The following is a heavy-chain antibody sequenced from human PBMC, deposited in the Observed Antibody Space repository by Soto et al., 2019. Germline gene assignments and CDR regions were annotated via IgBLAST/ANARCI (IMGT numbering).Heavy chain of an antibody. Sequence: GGSLRLSCAASGFTFSNYGMSWVRQAPGKGPEFVSAISASGDATFYADSVKGRFTISRDNSKSTLYMQMNSLGAEDTAKYYCAKEMGPRMPFDFWGLGTLVTVSS. CDR3: AKEMGPRMPFDF. V-gene: IGHV3-23*01. CDR1: GFTFSNYG. D-gene: IGHD2-15*01. J-gene: IGHJ4*02. CDR2: ISASGDAT.